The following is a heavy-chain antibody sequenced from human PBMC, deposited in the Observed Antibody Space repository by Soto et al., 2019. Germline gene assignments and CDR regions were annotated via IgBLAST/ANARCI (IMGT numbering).Heavy chain of an antibody. D-gene: IGHD2-15*01. V-gene: IGHV1-46*01. CDR3: ARAVPNSCSGGSCQRPAVGTFDY. CDR2: INPSGGST. Sequence: ASVKVSCKASGYTFTSYYMHWVRQAPGQGLEWMGIINPSGGSTSYAQKFQGRVTMTRDTSTSTVYMELSSLRSEDTAVYYCARAVPNSCSGGSCQRPAVGTFDYWGQGTLVTVSS. CDR1: GYTFTSYY. J-gene: IGHJ4*02.